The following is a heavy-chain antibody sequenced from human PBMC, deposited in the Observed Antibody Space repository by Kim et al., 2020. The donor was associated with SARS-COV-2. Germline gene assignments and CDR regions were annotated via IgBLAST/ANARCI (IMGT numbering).Heavy chain of an antibody. V-gene: IGHV3-11*05. CDR2: ISSSIDYT. D-gene: IGHD6-13*01. J-gene: IGHJ4*01. CDR3: ARVSLGSSSWYYFDY. CDR1: GFTFRDYY. Sequence: GGSLRLSCAASGFTFRDYYMSWIRQAPGKGLEWVSYISSSIDYTNYADSLKGRFTISRDNAKNSLYLQMNSLRADDTAVYYCARVSLGSSSWYYFDYWG.